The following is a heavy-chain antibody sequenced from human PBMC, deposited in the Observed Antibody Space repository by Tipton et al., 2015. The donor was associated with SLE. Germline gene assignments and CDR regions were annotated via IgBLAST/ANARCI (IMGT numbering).Heavy chain of an antibody. J-gene: IGHJ5*02. V-gene: IGHV4-39*07. Sequence: LRLSCTVSGGSISSSSYYWGWIRQPPGKGLEWIGSIYYSGSTYYNPSLKSRVTTSVDTSKNQFSLKLSSVTAADTAVYYCARSDIKHSSSWYEDWFDPWGQGTLVTVSS. CDR2: IYYSGST. CDR3: ARSDIKHSSSWYEDWFDP. CDR1: GGSISSSSYY. D-gene: IGHD6-13*01.